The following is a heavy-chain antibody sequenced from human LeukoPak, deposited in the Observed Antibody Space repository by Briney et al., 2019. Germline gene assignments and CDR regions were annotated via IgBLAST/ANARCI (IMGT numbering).Heavy chain of an antibody. CDR2: ISVNGERT. CDR3: TKRPTTTEGGPFDI. J-gene: IGHJ3*02. V-gene: IGHV3-23*01. D-gene: IGHD4-11*01. CDR1: GISFTDYA. Sequence: GGSLRLSCTASGISFTDYAMSWVRQTPGKGLEWVSSISVNGERTYYPDSVRGRFSVSRDNSKNTMYLQINSLRAEDTAVYYCTKRPTTTEGGPFDIWGQGTTVTVS.